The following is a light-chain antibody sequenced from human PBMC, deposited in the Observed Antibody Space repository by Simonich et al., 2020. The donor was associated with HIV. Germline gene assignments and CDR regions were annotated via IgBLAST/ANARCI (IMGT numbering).Light chain of an antibody. J-gene: IGKJ4*01. CDR1: QSVLYSSNNKNY. CDR2: WAS. CDR3: QQYNNWPPLT. V-gene: IGKV4-1*01. Sequence: DIVMTQSPDSLAVSLGERATINCKSCQSVLYSSNNKNYLAWFQQKPGQPPKLLIYWASTRESGVPDRFSGSGSGTEFTLTISSLQSEDFAVYYCQQYNNWPPLTFGGGTKVEIK.